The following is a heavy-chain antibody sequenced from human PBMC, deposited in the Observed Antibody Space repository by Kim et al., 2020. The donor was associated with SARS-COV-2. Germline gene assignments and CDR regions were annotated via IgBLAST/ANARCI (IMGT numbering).Heavy chain of an antibody. CDR2: VSSDGRKT. D-gene: IGHD2-15*01. CDR1: GFNFIGHS. CDR3: VRVGLCSGGDCYSPLDN. Sequence: GGSLRLSCAASGFNFIGHSMHWVRQAPGKGLDWVAIVSSDGRKTYYADSVKGRFTISRDNSKKTLTLQMNSLRVEETAVYYCVRVGLCSGGDCYSPLDNWGQGTQVTVSS. J-gene: IGHJ4*02. V-gene: IGHV3-30*04.